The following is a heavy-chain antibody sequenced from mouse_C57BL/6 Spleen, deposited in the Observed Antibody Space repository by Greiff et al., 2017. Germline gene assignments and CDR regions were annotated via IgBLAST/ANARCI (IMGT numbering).Heavy chain of an antibody. CDR3: ARRTKDGSFDY. CDR2: IHPNSGST. J-gene: IGHJ2*01. D-gene: IGHD2-3*01. CDR1: GYTFTSYW. Sequence: QVQLQQPGAELVKPGASVKLSCKASGYTFTSYWMHWVKQRPGQGLEWIGMIHPNSGSTNYNEKFKSKATLTVDKSASTAYMQLSSLTSEDSAVYYCARRTKDGSFDYWGQGTTLTVSS. V-gene: IGHV1-64*01.